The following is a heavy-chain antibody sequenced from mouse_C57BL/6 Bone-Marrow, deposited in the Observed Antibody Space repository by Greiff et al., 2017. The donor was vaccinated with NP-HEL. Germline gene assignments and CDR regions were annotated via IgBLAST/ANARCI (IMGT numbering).Heavy chain of an antibody. V-gene: IGHV14-4*01. Sequence: EVQLQQSGAELVRPGASVKLSCTASGFNIKDDYMHWVKQRPEQGLEWIGWIDPENGDTEYASKFQGKATITADTSSNTAYLQLSSLTSEDTAVYYCTTEYSSGYRYSFAYWGQGTLVTVSA. CDR2: IDPENGDT. J-gene: IGHJ3*01. D-gene: IGHD3-2*02. CDR1: GFNIKDDY. CDR3: TTEYSSGYRYSFAY.